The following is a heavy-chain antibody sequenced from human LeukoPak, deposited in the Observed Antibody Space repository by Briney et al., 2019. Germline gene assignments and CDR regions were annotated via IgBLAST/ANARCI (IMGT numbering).Heavy chain of an antibody. CDR1: GFTFSRYW. V-gene: IGHV3-74*01. CDR2: INTDGSRT. J-gene: IGHJ5*02. D-gene: IGHD3-10*01. CDR3: AKDNSRDGSGRNWFDP. Sequence: GGSLRLSCAASGFTFSRYWMHWVRQAPGKGLVWVSRINTDGSRTTYADSVKGRFTISRDNAKNSLYLQMNSLRAEDTALYYCAKDNSRDGSGRNWFDPWGQGTLVTVSS.